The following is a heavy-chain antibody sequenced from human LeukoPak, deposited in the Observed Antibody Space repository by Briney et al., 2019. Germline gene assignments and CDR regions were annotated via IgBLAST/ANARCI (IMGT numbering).Heavy chain of an antibody. Sequence: GGSLRLSCAASGFIVGHNYMSWFRQAPGKGLEWVSIIYSGGVYSDGTTHYADSVKGRFTISRDNSKNTLYLQMNSLRAEDTAVYYCARGYGGNSRGLDYWGQGTPVTVSS. CDR3: ARGYGGNSRGLDY. J-gene: IGHJ4*02. CDR1: GFIVGHNY. CDR2: IYSGGVYSDGTT. D-gene: IGHD4-23*01. V-gene: IGHV3-66*01.